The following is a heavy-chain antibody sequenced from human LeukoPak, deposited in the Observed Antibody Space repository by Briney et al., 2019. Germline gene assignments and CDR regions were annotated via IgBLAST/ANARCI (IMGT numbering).Heavy chain of an antibody. Sequence: RASETLSLTCTVSGGSISSSSYYWGWIRQPPGKGLKWIGSIYYSGSTYYNPSLKSRVTISVDTSKNQFSLKLSSVTAADTAVYYCARTRYYYNSRSYGAPYYFDYWGQGTLVTVSS. D-gene: IGHD3-10*01. V-gene: IGHV4-39*01. CDR2: IYYSGST. J-gene: IGHJ4*02. CDR1: GGSISSSSYY. CDR3: ARTRYYYNSRSYGAPYYFDY.